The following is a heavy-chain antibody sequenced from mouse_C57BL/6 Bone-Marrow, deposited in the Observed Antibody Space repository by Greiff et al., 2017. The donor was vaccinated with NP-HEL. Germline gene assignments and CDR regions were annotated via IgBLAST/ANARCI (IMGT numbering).Heavy chain of an antibody. V-gene: IGHV1-81*01. CDR2: IYPRSGNT. Sequence: QVQLQQSGAELARPGASVKLSCKASGYTFTSYGISWVKQRTGQGLEWIGEIYPRSGNTYYNEKFKGKATLTADKSSSTAYMELRSLTSEDSAVYFCARDGGNPFYYAMDYWGQGTSVTVSS. J-gene: IGHJ4*01. CDR1: GYTFTSYG. CDR3: ARDGGNPFYYAMDY.